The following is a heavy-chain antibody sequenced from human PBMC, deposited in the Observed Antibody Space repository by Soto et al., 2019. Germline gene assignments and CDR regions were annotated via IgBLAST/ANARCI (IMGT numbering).Heavy chain of an antibody. Sequence: DVQLLESGGGLVQPGGSLRLSCAASGFTFSIFAMSWVRQAPGKGLEWVSTISGRGGNTYYADSVKGRFTISRDNSKNTLKLQMNGLRGEDTAVYYCAKDRGTGDYGVNAVDIWGQGTMVTVSS. CDR3: AKDRGTGDYGVNAVDI. CDR1: GFTFSIFA. D-gene: IGHD7-27*01. J-gene: IGHJ3*02. V-gene: IGHV3-23*01. CDR2: ISGRGGNT.